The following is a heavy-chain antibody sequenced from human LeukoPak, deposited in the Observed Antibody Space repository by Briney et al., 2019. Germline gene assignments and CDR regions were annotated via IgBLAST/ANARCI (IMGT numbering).Heavy chain of an antibody. J-gene: IGHJ3*01. Sequence: GRSLRLSCAASGFTFSSHGMHWIRQAPGKGLEWVAVIWYDGSNKYYADSVKGRFTISRDNSKNTLYLQMDSLRAEDTALYYCARWGSPKILDLWGQGTMVTVSS. D-gene: IGHD3-16*01. CDR2: IWYDGSNK. V-gene: IGHV3-33*01. CDR1: GFTFSSHG. CDR3: ARWGSPKILDL.